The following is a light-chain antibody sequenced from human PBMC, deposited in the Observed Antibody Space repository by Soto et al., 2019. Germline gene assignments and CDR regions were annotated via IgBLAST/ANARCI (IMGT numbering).Light chain of an antibody. J-gene: IGKJ1*01. V-gene: IGKV3-15*01. CDR2: GAS. Sequence: EIVMTQSPATLSVSPGERATLSCRASQSVSSNLAWYQQKPGQAPRLLIYGASTRATGIPARFSGSGSGTEFTLTISSLQSEDFAVYYCQQYNNWPHTFGQGTNVEIK. CDR1: QSVSSN. CDR3: QQYNNWPHT.